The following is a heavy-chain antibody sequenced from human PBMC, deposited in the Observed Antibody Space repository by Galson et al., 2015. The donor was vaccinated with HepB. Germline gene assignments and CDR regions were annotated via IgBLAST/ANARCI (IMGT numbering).Heavy chain of an antibody. Sequence: SLRLSCAASGFTFSDYYMSWIRQAPGKGLEWVSYISSSSSYTNYADSVKGRFTISRDNAKNSLYLQMNSLRAEDTAVYYCARHDSNSLRAFDIWGQGTMVTVSS. V-gene: IGHV3-11*06. CDR1: GFTFSDYY. CDR2: ISSSSSYT. CDR3: ARHDSNSLRAFDI. D-gene: IGHD3-22*01. J-gene: IGHJ3*02.